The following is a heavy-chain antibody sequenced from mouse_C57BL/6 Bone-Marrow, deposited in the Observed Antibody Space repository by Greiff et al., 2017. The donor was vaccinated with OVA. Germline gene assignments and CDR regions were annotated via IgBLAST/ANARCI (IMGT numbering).Heavy chain of an antibody. J-gene: IGHJ1*03. D-gene: IGHD6-1*01. CDR1: GFNIKDDY. CDR3: TTWPRYFDV. Sequence: EVQGVESGAELVRPGASVKLSCTASGFNIKDDYMHWVKQRPEQGLEWIGWIDPENGDTEYASKFQGKATITADTSSNTAYLQLSSLTSEDTAVYYCTTWPRYFDVWGTGTTVTVSS. V-gene: IGHV14-4*01. CDR2: IDPENGDT.